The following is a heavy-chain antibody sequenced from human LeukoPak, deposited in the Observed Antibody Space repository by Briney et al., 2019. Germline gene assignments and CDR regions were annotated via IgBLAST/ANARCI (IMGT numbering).Heavy chain of an antibody. CDR2: VSAYNGDT. Sequence: ASVKVSCKASGYTFSSYGITWVRQAPGQGLEWMGWVSAYNGDTNYAQKLQGRVTMTTDTSTSTAYMELRSLRSDDTAVYYCARDDIVVVPTAKYYFDYWGQGTLVTVSS. D-gene: IGHD2-2*01. V-gene: IGHV1-18*01. J-gene: IGHJ4*02. CDR3: ARDDIVVVPTAKYYFDY. CDR1: GYTFSSYG.